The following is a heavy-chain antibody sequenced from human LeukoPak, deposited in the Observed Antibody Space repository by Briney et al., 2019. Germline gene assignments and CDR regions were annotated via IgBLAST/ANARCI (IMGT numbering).Heavy chain of an antibody. CDR3: TRDLPYSGYGLLPWY. CDR1: GFTFGDYA. D-gene: IGHD5-12*01. CDR2: IRSKAYGGTA. Sequence: PGGSLRLSCTASGFTFGDYAMSWFRQAPGKGLEWVGFIRSKAYGGTAEYAASVKGRFTISRDDSKSIAYLQMNSLKTEDTAVYYCTRDLPYSGYGLLPWYWGQGTLVTVSS. V-gene: IGHV3-49*03. J-gene: IGHJ4*02.